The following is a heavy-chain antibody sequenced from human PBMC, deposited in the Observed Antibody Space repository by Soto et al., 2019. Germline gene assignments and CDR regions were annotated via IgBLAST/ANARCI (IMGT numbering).Heavy chain of an antibody. CDR2: ISSGGSDK. Sequence: GGSLRLSCAASGFTFSDYYMSWIRQALGKGLEWVSHISSGGSDKYHADSVKGRFTISRDNAKKSLYLQMNSLRAEDTAVYYCARDLGGYCSSTSCLDAFDIWGQGTMVTVSS. CDR1: GFTFSDYY. J-gene: IGHJ3*02. CDR3: ARDLGGYCSSTSCLDAFDI. D-gene: IGHD2-2*01. V-gene: IGHV3-11*01.